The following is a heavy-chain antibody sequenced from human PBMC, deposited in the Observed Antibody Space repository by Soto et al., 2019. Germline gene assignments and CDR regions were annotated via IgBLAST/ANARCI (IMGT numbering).Heavy chain of an antibody. J-gene: IGHJ6*02. V-gene: IGHV1-69*12. CDR1: GGTFSTSA. D-gene: IGHD1-26*01. CDR3: ARDKDRQQLGGNYYDMLDV. CDR2: IMPVFATP. Sequence: QVQLMQSGAEVKKPGSSVKVSCKASGGTFSTSAISWVRQAPGEGLEWVGGIMPVFATPDYAQNFQGRVTISAAESTTTADLDMTRLTTDATAVYYCARDKDRQQLGGNYYDMLDVWGQGTAITVSS.